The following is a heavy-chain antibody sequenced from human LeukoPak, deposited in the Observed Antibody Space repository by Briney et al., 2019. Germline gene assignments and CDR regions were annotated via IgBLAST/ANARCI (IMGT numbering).Heavy chain of an antibody. V-gene: IGHV3-74*01. CDR2: INSDGSST. CDR3: ARGVAAAVYYFDY. J-gene: IGHJ4*02. CDR1: GFTFSSYW. D-gene: IGHD6-13*01. Sequence: PGGSLRLSCAASGFTFSSYWMHWVRQAPGKGLVWVSRINSDGSSTIYADSVKGRFTISRDNAKNTLYLQMNSLRAEDTAVYYCARGVAAAVYYFDYWGQGTLVTVSS.